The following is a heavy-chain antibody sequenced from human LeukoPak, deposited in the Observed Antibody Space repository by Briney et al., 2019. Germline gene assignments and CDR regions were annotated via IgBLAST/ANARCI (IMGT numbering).Heavy chain of an antibody. CDR2: ISSNGKNK. V-gene: IGHV3-30*09. CDR3: ARPMYYYDSSGSLAV. J-gene: IGHJ6*02. CDR1: GFTFSSYG. Sequence: PGGSLRLSCAASGFTFSSYGIHWVRQAPGKWLERVALISSNGKNKDYADSVKGRFAISRDNSKNTLYLQMNSLRAEDTAVYYCARPMYYYDSSGSLAVWGQGTTVTVTS. D-gene: IGHD3-22*01.